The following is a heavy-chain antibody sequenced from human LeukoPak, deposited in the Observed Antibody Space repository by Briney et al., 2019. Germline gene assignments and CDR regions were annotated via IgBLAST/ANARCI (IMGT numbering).Heavy chain of an antibody. CDR2: IFDSGST. V-gene: IGHV4-39*07. CDR3: ARGRSGAGVHYHYHLMEV. J-gene: IGHJ6*04. CDR1: GGSISSSNYY. D-gene: IGHD6-25*01. Sequence: NTSETLSLTCTVSGGSISSSNYYWVWIRQRPGKGLEWIRYIFDSGSTHYNPSLKSPVTVSIDTYRLQFSLKLSSVTAADTGVYYCARGRSGAGVHYHYHLMEVWPTGTRVGVLS.